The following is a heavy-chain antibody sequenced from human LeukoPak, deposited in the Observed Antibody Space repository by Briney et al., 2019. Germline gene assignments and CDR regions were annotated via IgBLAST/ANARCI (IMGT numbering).Heavy chain of an antibody. CDR1: GFTFSDYG. V-gene: IGHV3-30*02. CDR3: ARVLEGLLWFGELAGAFDI. Sequence: PGGSLRLSCAASGFTFSDYGMHWVRQAPGKGLEWVAFIRYDGRNKYYADSVKGRFTISRDNSKNTLYLQMNGLRAEDTAVYYCARVLEGLLWFGELAGAFDIWGQGTMVTVSS. J-gene: IGHJ3*02. D-gene: IGHD3-10*01. CDR2: IRYDGRNK.